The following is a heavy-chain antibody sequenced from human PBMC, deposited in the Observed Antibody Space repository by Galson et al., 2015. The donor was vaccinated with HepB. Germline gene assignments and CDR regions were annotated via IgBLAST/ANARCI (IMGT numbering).Heavy chain of an antibody. CDR3: ARDVALDPYYYYGMDV. J-gene: IGHJ6*02. V-gene: IGHV3-30-3*01. CDR1: GFTFSSYA. CDR2: ISYDGSNK. Sequence: SLRLSCAASGFTFSSYAMHWVRQAPGKGLEWVAVISYDGSNKYYADSVKGRFTISRDNSKNTLYLQMNSLRAEDTAVYYCARDVALDPYYYYGMDVWGQGTTVTVSS. D-gene: IGHD2-15*01.